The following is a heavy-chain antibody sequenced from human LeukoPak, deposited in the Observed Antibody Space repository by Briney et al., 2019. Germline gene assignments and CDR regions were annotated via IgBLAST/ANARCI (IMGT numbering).Heavy chain of an antibody. V-gene: IGHV3-21*01. CDR2: FTSSSRSI. CDR1: GFTFSSYS. J-gene: IGHJ4*02. Sequence: PGGSLRLSCAASGFTFSSYSMTWVRQAPGKGLEWVSSFTSSSRSIYYADSVKGRFTISRDNAKNSLYLQMNSLRAEDTAVHYCARGSRNPYQLLYPDYWGQGTLVTVSS. CDR3: ARGSRNPYQLLYPDY. D-gene: IGHD2-2*02.